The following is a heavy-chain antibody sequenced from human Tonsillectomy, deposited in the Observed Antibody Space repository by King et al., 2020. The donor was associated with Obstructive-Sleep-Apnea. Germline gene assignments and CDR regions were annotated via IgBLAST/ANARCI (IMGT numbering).Heavy chain of an antibody. CDR1: GFSFSGAW. J-gene: IGHJ6*02. V-gene: IGHV3-15*01. CDR2: IKSRSDGGAI. CDR3: STGAKRRAMDV. Sequence: VQLVESGGGLVKPGGSLRLSCVASGFSFSGAWMSWVRQASGKGLEWIGRIKSRSDGGAIEDAAVVKGRFTISRGDSKDTLYLQMNSLKIDDTAVYFCSTGAKRRAMDVWGQGTTVTVSS. D-gene: IGHD1-26*01.